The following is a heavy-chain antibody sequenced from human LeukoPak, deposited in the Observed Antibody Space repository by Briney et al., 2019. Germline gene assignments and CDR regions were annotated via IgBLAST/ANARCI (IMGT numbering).Heavy chain of an antibody. CDR3: ARGEYYFDY. CDR1: GFTFNNYQ. J-gene: IGHJ4*02. Sequence: SGGSLRLSCAASGFTFNNYQMSWVRQAPGKGLECISYISSSGRTIYYADSLKGRFTVSRDNAKNSLYLRMNNLRAEDTAVYYCARGEYYFDYWGQGTLVTVSS. V-gene: IGHV3-48*03. CDR2: ISSSGRTI.